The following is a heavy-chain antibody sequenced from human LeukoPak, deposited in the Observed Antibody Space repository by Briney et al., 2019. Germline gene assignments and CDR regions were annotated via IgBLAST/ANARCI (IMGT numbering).Heavy chain of an antibody. D-gene: IGHD6-13*01. Sequence: VASVKVSCKASGYTFTGYYMHWVRQAPGQGLEWMGWINPNSGGTNYAQKFQGRVTMTRDTSISTAYMELSRLRSDDTAVYYCAREPRTIAAAGFDYWGQGTLVTVSS. CDR1: GYTFTGYY. V-gene: IGHV1-2*02. CDR2: INPNSGGT. J-gene: IGHJ4*02. CDR3: AREPRTIAAAGFDY.